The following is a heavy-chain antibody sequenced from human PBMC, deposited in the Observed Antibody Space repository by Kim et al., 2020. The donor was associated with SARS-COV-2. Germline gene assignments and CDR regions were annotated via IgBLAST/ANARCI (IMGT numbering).Heavy chain of an antibody. Sequence: YNPSLKSRVTISVDTSKNQFSLKLSSVTAADTAVYYCARAYSSGWYFFDYWGQGTLVTVSS. J-gene: IGHJ4*02. D-gene: IGHD6-19*01. V-gene: IGHV4-59*01. CDR3: ARAYSSGWYFFDY.